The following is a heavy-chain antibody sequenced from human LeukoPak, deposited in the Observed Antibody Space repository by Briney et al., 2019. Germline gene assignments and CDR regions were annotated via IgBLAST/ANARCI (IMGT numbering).Heavy chain of an antibody. CDR2: IGAYNGNT. V-gene: IGHV1-18*01. CDR1: GYTFTSYG. CDR3: ARVKSIAAAGNDNWFDP. Sequence: ASVNVSCKASGYTFTSYGISWVRQAPGQGLEWMGWIGAYNGNTNYAQKLQGRVTMTTDTSTSTAYMELRSLRSDDTAVYYCARVKSIAAAGNDNWFDPWGQGTLVTVSS. D-gene: IGHD6-13*01. J-gene: IGHJ5*02.